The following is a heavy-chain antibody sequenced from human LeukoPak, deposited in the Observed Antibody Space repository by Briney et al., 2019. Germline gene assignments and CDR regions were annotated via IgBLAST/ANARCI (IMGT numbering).Heavy chain of an antibody. Sequence: GGSLRLSCAASGFTFSSYWMHWVRQAPGKGPVWVSRTNGDGSSTTYADSVKGRFTTSRDNARNTLYLQMNSLRAEDTAVYYCTRVGQAGYSGYPLDDWGQGTQVTVSS. CDR2: TNGDGSST. CDR1: GFTFSSYW. J-gene: IGHJ4*02. V-gene: IGHV3-74*01. D-gene: IGHD5-12*01. CDR3: TRVGQAGYSGYPLDD.